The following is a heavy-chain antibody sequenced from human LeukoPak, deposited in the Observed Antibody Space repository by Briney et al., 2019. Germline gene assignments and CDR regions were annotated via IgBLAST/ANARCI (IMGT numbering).Heavy chain of an antibody. Sequence: SETLSLTCTVSGGSISSSSYYWGWIRQPPGKGLEWIGSIYYSGSTYYNPSLKSRVTMSVDTSKNQFSRKLSSVTAADTAVYYCARAVWNGGYSGYDSSYYFDYWGQGTLVTVSS. CDR1: GGSISSSSYY. J-gene: IGHJ4*02. V-gene: IGHV4-39*07. CDR3: ARAVWNGGYSGYDSSYYFDY. D-gene: IGHD5-12*01. CDR2: IYYSGST.